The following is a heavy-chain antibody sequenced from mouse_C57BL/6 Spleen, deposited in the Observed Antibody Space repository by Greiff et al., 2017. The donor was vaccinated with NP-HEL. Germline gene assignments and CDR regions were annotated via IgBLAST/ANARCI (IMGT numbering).Heavy chain of an antibody. D-gene: IGHD6-1*01. CDR3: ARHSVASGFAY. CDR1: GFTFSSYG. CDR2: ISSGGSYT. Sequence: EVQGVESGGDLVKPGGSLKLSCAASGFTFSSYGMSWVRQTPDKRLEWVATISSGGSYTYYPDSVKGRFTISRDNAKNTPYLQMSSLKSEDTAMYYCARHSVASGFAYWGQGTLVTVSA. J-gene: IGHJ3*01. V-gene: IGHV5-6*01.